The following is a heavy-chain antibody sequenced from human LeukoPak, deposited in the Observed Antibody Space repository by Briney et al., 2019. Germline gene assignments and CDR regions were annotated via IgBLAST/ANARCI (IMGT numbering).Heavy chain of an antibody. CDR1: GFTFSSVW. D-gene: IGHD6-19*01. Sequence: GGSLRLSCAASGFTFSSVWMSWVRQAPGKGLEWVSSISSSSYIYYADSVKGRFTISRDNAKNSLYLQMNSLRAEDTAVYYCARAPVEQWLVRPPDYWGQGTLVTASS. CDR2: ISSSSYI. J-gene: IGHJ4*02. V-gene: IGHV3-21*01. CDR3: ARAPVEQWLVRPPDY.